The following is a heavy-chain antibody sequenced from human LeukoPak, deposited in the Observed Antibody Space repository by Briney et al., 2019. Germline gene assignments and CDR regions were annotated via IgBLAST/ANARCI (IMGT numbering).Heavy chain of an antibody. CDR2: VKTSAIT. J-gene: IGHJ6*02. Sequence: PSETLSLTCAVSGRSFTTYHWSWIRQSPGKGLEWIGEVKTSAITNYNPSLESRVTISVDMSKNQFSLNLRSMTAADAAIYYCASQMLEWYGLDVWGQGTTVIVSS. CDR1: GRSFTTYH. CDR3: ASQMLEWYGLDV. V-gene: IGHV4-34*01. D-gene: IGHD3-3*01.